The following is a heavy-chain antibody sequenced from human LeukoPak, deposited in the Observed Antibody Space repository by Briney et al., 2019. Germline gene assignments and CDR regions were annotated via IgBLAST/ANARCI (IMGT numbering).Heavy chain of an antibody. CDR2: IYYSGST. V-gene: IGHV4-59*08. D-gene: IGHD3-3*01. J-gene: IGHJ3*02. CDR3: ARVKFWSGYTGAFDI. Sequence: PSETLSLTCTVSGGSISSYYWSWIRQPPGKGLEWIGYIYYSGSTNYNPSLKSRVTISVDTSKNQFSLKLSSVTAADTAVYYCARVKFWSGYTGAFDIWGQGTMVTVSS. CDR1: GGSISSYY.